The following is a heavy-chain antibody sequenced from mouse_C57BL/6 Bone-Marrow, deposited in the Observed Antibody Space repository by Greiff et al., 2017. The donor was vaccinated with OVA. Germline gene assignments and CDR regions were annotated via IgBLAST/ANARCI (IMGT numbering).Heavy chain of an antibody. CDR1: GYSITSGYY. D-gene: IGHD2-3*01. J-gene: IGHJ1*03. Sequence: EVKLVESGPGLVKPSQSLSLTCSVTGYSITSGYYRNWIRPFPGNKLEWMGYISYDGSNNYNPSLKNRISNTRDTSKNQLFLKLNSVTTEDTATCYCAREDGYYPWYFDVWGTGTTVTVSS. CDR2: ISYDGSN. CDR3: AREDGYYPWYFDV. V-gene: IGHV3-6*01.